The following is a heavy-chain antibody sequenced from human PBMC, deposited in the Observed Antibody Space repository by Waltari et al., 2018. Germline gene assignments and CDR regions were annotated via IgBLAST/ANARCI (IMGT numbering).Heavy chain of an antibody. CDR2: INANTGDT. CDR3: AREYYDFWSGYSR. D-gene: IGHD3-3*01. V-gene: IGHV1-2*06. CDR1: GYTFTGYY. Sequence: QVQLVQSGAEVRNPGASVRVSCKASGYTFTGYYTHWVRRAPGQGLEWMGRINANTGDTKYAQRFQGRVTLTGDLSLATTYMDLSRLTSDDTAVYYCAREYYDFWSGYSRWGQGTLLTVSS. J-gene: IGHJ4*02.